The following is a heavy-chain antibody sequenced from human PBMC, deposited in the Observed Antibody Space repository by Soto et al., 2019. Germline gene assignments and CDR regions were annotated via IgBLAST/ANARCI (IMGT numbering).Heavy chain of an antibody. D-gene: IGHD4-17*01. V-gene: IGHV4-39*06. J-gene: IGHJ3*02. CDR2: IYHSGST. Sequence: SETLSLTCDVSGDSISTSSYYWGWIRQPPGKGLEWIGSIYHSGSTHYNPSLKSRVAISVDTSKNQFPLKLSSVTAADTAVYYCARDRRDYGGNFDAFDIWGRGTMVTVSS. CDR3: ARDRRDYGGNFDAFDI. CDR1: GDSISTSSYY.